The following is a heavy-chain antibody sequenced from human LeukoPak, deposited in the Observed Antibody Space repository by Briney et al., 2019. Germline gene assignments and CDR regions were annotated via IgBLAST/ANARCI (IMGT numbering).Heavy chain of an antibody. V-gene: IGHV1-3*01. Sequence: ASVKVSCKASGYTFTSYATHWVRQAPGQRLEWMGWINAGNGNTKYSQKFQGRVTITRDTSASTAYMELSSLRSEDTAVYYCAREYYDFWSGQNWFDPWGQGTLVTVSS. D-gene: IGHD3-3*01. CDR2: INAGNGNT. CDR3: AREYYDFWSGQNWFDP. J-gene: IGHJ5*02. CDR1: GYTFTSYA.